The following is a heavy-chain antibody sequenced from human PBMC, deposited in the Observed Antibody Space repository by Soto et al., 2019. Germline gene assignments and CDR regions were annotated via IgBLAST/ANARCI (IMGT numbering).Heavy chain of an antibody. J-gene: IGHJ4*02. CDR2: VYYSGST. D-gene: IGHD3-9*01. CDR3: GRLEGLATISYYFDY. Sequence: SETLSLTCTVSGGSIISHCWRWVRQHHGKGLEWIGSVYYSGSTYYNPSLESRVTISVDKSKNQFSLKLMSLSAADTAVYYCGRLEGLATISYYFDYWGQGALVTVSS. V-gene: IGHV4-39*01. CDR1: GGSIISHC.